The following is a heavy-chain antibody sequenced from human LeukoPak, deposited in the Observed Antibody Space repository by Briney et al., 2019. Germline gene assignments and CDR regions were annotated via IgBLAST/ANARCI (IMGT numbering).Heavy chain of an antibody. CDR2: IYPGDSDT. CDR3: ARQPPLGYDSSGYNDY. Sequence: GESLKISCQGSGYSLTSYWIGWVRQMPGKGLEWMGIIYPGDSDTRYSPSFQGQVTISADKSISTAYLQWSSLKASDTAMYYCARQPPLGYDSSGYNDYWGQGSLVTVSS. J-gene: IGHJ4*02. V-gene: IGHV5-51*01. CDR1: GYSLTSYW. D-gene: IGHD3-22*01.